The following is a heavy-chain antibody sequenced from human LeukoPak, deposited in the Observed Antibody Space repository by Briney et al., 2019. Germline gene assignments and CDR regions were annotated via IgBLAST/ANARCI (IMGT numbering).Heavy chain of an antibody. CDR1: GFTFSSYA. D-gene: IGHD3-22*01. Sequence: GGSLRLSCSASGFTFSSYAMHWVRQAPGKGLEYVSAISTNGGSTYYADSVKGRFTISRGNSKNTLYLQMNSLRAEDTAVYYCARARNNYDGSGYSALDYWGQGTLVTVSA. J-gene: IGHJ4*02. V-gene: IGHV3-64*04. CDR3: ARARNNYDGSGYSALDY. CDR2: ISTNGGST.